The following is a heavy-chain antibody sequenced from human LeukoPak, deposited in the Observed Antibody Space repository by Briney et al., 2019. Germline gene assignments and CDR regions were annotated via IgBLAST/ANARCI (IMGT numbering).Heavy chain of an antibody. Sequence: SGALSLTCTVSDYSISSGYYWGWIRQPPGKGLEWIGNIYHSGSTYYNPSLKSRVTISVDTSKNQFSLKLSSVTAADTAVYYCVREVAQQPGYFDLWGRGTLVTVSS. V-gene: IGHV4-38-2*02. J-gene: IGHJ2*01. CDR2: IYHSGST. CDR3: VREVAQQPGYFDL. D-gene: IGHD6-13*01. CDR1: DYSISSGYY.